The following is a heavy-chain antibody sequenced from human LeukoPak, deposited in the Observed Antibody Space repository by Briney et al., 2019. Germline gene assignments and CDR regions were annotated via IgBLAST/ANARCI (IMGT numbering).Heavy chain of an antibody. D-gene: IGHD3-22*01. CDR1: GYTLTELS. CDR3: ATVGPGRGYDSSGYYSSYFDY. CDR2: FDPEGGET. J-gene: IGHJ4*02. V-gene: IGHV1-24*01. Sequence: ASVKVSCKVSGYTLTELSMHWVRQAPGKGLEWMGGFDPEGGETIYAQKFQGRVTMTEDTSTDTAYMELSSLRSEDTAVYYCATVGPGRGYDSSGYYSSYFDYWGQGTLVTVSS.